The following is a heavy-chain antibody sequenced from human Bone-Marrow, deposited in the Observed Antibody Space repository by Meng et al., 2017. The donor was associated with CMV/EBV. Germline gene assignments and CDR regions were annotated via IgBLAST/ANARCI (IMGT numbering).Heavy chain of an antibody. CDR1: GGSISSYY. J-gene: IGHJ6*02. CDR3: ARAGSDIVVVPVANYYYYGMDV. D-gene: IGHD2-2*01. V-gene: IGHV4-59*01. Sequence: SETLSLTCTVSGGSISSYYWSWIRQPPGKGLEWIGYIYYSGSTNYNPSLKSRVTISVDTSKNQFSLKLSSVTAADTAVYYCARAGSDIVVVPVANYYYYGMDVWGQGTTVTVSS. CDR2: IYYSGST.